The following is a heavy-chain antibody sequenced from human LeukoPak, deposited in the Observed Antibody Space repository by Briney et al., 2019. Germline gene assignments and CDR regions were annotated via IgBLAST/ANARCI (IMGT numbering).Heavy chain of an antibody. D-gene: IGHD6-13*01. J-gene: IGHJ5*02. CDR2: INHSGST. Sequence: SETLSLTCAVYGGSFSGYYWSWIRQPPGKGLEWIGEINHSGSTNYNPSLKSRVTISVDTSKNQFSLKLSSVTAADTAVYYCARGLAAAASTWGQGTLLTVSS. V-gene: IGHV4-34*01. CDR3: ARGLAAAAST. CDR1: GGSFSGYY.